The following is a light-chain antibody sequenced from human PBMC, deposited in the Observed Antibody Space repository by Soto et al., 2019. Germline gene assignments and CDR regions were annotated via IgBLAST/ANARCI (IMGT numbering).Light chain of an antibody. Sequence: QSVLTQPPSASGTPGQRVTISCSGSNFYIGKKYVYWYQQVPGTAPKLLMYRNNQRPSGVPDRFSGSKSGTSASLAISGLRSEDEAYYYCAAGDDSVSGPAFGGGTKLTVL. CDR1: NFYIGKKY. CDR3: AAGDDSVSGPA. V-gene: IGLV1-47*01. J-gene: IGLJ2*01. CDR2: RNN.